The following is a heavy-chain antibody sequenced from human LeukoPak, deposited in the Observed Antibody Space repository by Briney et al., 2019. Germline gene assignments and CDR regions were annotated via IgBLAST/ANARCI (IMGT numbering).Heavy chain of an antibody. CDR3: ARESTEDWFDP. J-gene: IGHJ5*02. D-gene: IGHD4-11*01. Sequence: GRSLRLSCAASGFTFSSYAMHWVRQAPGKGLEWVAVISYDGSNKYYADSVKGRFTISRDNSKNTLYLQMNSPRAEDTAVYYCARESTEDWFDPWGQGTLVTVSS. CDR1: GFTFSSYA. V-gene: IGHV3-30*01. CDR2: ISYDGSNK.